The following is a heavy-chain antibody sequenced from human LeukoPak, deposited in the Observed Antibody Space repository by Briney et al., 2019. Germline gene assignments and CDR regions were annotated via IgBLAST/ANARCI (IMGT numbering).Heavy chain of an antibody. Sequence: PSETLSLTCTVSGGSISSSSYYWGWIRQPPGKGLEWIGSFYYSGSTYYNPSLKSRVTISVDTSKNQFSLKLSSVTAADTAVYYCARVVMRSMWMDNWSQGTLVTVSS. CDR1: GGSISSSSYY. V-gene: IGHV4-39*01. D-gene: IGHD5-12*01. CDR2: FYYSGST. J-gene: IGHJ4*02. CDR3: ARVVMRSMWMDN.